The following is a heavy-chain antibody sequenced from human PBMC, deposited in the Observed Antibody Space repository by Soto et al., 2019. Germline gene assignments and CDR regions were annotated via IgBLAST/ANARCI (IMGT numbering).Heavy chain of an antibody. CDR2: ISYDGSNK. Sequence: VQLVESGGGVVQPGRSLRLSCAASGFTFSSYAMHWVRQAPGKGLGWVALISYDGSNKYYADSVKGRFTISRDNSKNTLYLQMNSLRAEDTAVYYCSFLGGYYGIDVWGQGTTVTVPS. D-gene: IGHD3-16*01. CDR3: SFLGGYYGIDV. J-gene: IGHJ6*02. CDR1: GFTFSSYA. V-gene: IGHV3-30-3*01.